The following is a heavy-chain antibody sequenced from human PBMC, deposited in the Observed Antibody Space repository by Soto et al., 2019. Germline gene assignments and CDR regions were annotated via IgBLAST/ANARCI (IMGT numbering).Heavy chain of an antibody. D-gene: IGHD2-15*01. CDR3: ARDSSLYCSGGRCYVDY. Sequence: QVQLVESGGGLVKPGGSLRLSCAASGFTFSDYYMSWIRQAPGKGLEWVSDISSSGSTIYYADSVKGRFTISRDNAKNSLFLQMNGLGAEDTAVYYCARDSSLYCSGGRCYVDYWGQGTLVTVSS. J-gene: IGHJ4*02. CDR2: ISSSGSTI. V-gene: IGHV3-11*01. CDR1: GFTFSDYY.